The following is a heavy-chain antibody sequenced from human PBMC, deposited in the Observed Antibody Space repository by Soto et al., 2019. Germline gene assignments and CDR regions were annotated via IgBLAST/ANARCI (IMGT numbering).Heavy chain of an antibody. D-gene: IGHD3-3*01. CDR2: IYWDDDK. CDR3: AHRVLRTVFGLVTTAAIYFDF. J-gene: IGHJ4*02. V-gene: IGHV2-5*02. Sequence: QITLNESGPTQVKPRQTLTLTCTFSGFSLTTSGVGVGWIRQSPGKAPEWLVLIYWDDDKRYSPSLKSRLTITKDTSKSQVVLTMADLDPADTATYYCAHRVLRTVFGLVTTAAIYFDFWGQGTPVAVSS. CDR1: GFSLTTSGVG.